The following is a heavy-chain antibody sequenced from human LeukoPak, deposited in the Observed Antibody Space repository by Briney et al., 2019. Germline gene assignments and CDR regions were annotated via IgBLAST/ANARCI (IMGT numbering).Heavy chain of an antibody. CDR1: GGSFSGYY. V-gene: IGHV4-34*01. CDR3: ARVGVGASNDY. CDR2: INHSGST. J-gene: IGHJ4*02. Sequence: PSETLSLTCAVYGGSFSGYYWSWIRQPPGKGLEWIGEINHSGSTNYNPSLKSRVTISVDTSKNQFSLKLSSVTAADTAVYYCARVGVGASNDYWGQGTLVTVSS. D-gene: IGHD1-26*01.